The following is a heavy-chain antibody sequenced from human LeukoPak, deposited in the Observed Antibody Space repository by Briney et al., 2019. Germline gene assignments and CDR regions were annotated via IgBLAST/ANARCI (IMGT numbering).Heavy chain of an antibody. J-gene: IGHJ4*02. V-gene: IGHV3-23*01. CDR2: ISGSGGST. CDR3: AKGSFSSSWYSYYFDY. Sequence: PGGSLRLSCAASGFTFSSYAMSWVRQAPGKGLEWASAISGSGGSTYYADSVKGRFTISRDNSKNTLYLQMNSLRAEDTAVYYCAKGSFSSSWYSYYFDYWGQGTLVTVSS. D-gene: IGHD6-13*01. CDR1: GFTFSSYA.